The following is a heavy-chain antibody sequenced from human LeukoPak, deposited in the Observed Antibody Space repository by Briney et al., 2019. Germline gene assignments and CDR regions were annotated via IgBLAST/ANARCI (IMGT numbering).Heavy chain of an antibody. CDR2: IYYSGST. D-gene: IGHD3-22*01. CDR3: ARGHYYYDSRNDAFDI. CDR1: GGSISSYY. V-gene: IGHV4-59*01. J-gene: IGHJ3*02. Sequence: SETLSLTCTVSGGSISSYYWSWIRQPPGKGLEWIGYIYYSGSTNYNPSLKGRVTISVDTSKNQFSLKLSSVTAADTAVYYCARGHYYYDSRNDAFDIWGQGTMVTVSS.